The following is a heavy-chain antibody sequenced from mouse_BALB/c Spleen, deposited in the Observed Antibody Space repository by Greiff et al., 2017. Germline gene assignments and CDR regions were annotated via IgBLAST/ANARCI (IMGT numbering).Heavy chain of an antibody. D-gene: IGHD2-4*01. CDR3: ARPTTTITGAMDY. CDR1: GFTFSSYT. J-gene: IGHJ4*01. CDR2: ISNGGGST. V-gene: IGHV5-12-2*01. Sequence: DVMLVESGGGLVQPGGSLKLSCAASGFTFSSYTMSWVRQTPEKRLEWVAYISNGGGSTYYPDTVKGRFTISRDNAKNTLYLQMSSLKSEDTAMYYCARPTTTITGAMDYWGQGTSVTVSS.